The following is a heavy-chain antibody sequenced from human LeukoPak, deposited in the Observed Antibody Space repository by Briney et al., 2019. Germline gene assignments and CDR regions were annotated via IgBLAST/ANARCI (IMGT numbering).Heavy chain of an antibody. Sequence: GGSLRLSCAASGFTFSNAWMSWVRQAPGKGLEWVGRIKSKTDGGTTDYAAPVKGRFTISRDDSKNTLYLQVNSLKTEDTAVYYCTTDIVVVAATGVVDYWGQGTLVTVSS. J-gene: IGHJ4*02. V-gene: IGHV3-15*01. CDR1: GFTFSNAW. CDR2: IKSKTDGGTT. CDR3: TTDIVVVAATGVVDY. D-gene: IGHD2-15*01.